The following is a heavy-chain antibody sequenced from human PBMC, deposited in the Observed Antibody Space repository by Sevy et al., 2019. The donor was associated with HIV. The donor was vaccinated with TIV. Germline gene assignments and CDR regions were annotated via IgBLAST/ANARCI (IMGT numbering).Heavy chain of an antibody. J-gene: IGHJ5*02. CDR3: ARDTRIDYQPDWFDP. D-gene: IGHD3-16*01. V-gene: IGHV4-38-2*02. Sequence: SETLSLTCAVSGYSISSGYYWGWIRQPPGKGLEWIGSIYHSGSTYYNPSLKSRVTISVDTSKNQFSLKLSSVTAADTAVYYCARDTRIDYQPDWFDPWGQGTLVTVSS. CDR2: IYHSGST. CDR1: GYSISSGYY.